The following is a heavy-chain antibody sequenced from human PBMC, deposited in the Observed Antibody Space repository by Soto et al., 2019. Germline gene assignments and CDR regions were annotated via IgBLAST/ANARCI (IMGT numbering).Heavy chain of an antibody. Sequence: ASVKVSCKASGGTFSSYAISWVRQAPGQGLEWMGGIIPIFGTANYAQKFQGRVTITADESTSTAYMELSSLRSEDTAVYYCARDSYGYTLGYYYGMDVWGQGTTVTVSS. CDR3: ARDSYGYTLGYYYGMDV. J-gene: IGHJ6*02. D-gene: IGHD5-18*01. CDR1: GGTFSSYA. V-gene: IGHV1-69*13. CDR2: IIPIFGTA.